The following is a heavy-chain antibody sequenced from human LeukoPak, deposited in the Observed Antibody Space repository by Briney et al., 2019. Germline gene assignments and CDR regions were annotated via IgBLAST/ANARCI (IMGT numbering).Heavy chain of an antibody. V-gene: IGHV3-9*01. CDR3: ARDREGAMGY. D-gene: IGHD1-26*01. CDR2: ISWNSGSI. J-gene: IGHJ4*02. Sequence: GGSLRLSCAASGFTFDDYAMHWVRQAPGKGLEWVSGISWNSGSIGYADSVKGRFTISRDNAKNSLYLQMNSLRAEDTAVYYCARDREGAMGYWGQGTLVTVSS. CDR1: GFTFDDYA.